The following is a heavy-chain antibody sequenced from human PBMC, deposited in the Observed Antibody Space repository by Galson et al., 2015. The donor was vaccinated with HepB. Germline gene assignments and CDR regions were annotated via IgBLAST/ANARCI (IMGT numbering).Heavy chain of an antibody. V-gene: IGHV3-74*01. D-gene: IGHD3-9*01. CDR1: GSTFRDYW. J-gene: IGHJ6*02. CDR3: AKADYDLVTGYRYYNYGMYV. Sequence: LRLSCAVSGSTFRDYWINWVRQAPGKGLVWVSRINGDGSIRNYADAVKGRFTISRDNAKNTRYLQMSSLTAEDTAVYYCAKADYDLVTGYRYYNYGMYVWGQGTTVTVAS. CDR2: INGDGSIR.